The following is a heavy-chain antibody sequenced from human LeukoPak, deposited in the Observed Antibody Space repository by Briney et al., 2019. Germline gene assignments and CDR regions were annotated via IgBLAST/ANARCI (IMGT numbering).Heavy chain of an antibody. J-gene: IGHJ4*02. D-gene: IGHD2-8*01. Sequence: GGSLRLSCAASGFTFSSYGMNWVRQAPGKGLEWISHISSRGRTMYYADSVKGRFTISRDNAKNSLYLQMNSLRAEDTAVYYCAKLGSLCRNGVCYGGWGQGILVTVSS. CDR3: AKLGSLCRNGVCYGG. CDR2: ISSRGRTM. V-gene: IGHV3-48*03. CDR1: GFTFSSYG.